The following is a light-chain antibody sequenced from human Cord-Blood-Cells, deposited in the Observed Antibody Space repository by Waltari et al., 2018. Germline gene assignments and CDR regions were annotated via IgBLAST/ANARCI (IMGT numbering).Light chain of an antibody. V-gene: IGLV3-21*03. J-gene: IGLJ2*01. CDR2: DDS. CDR3: EVWDSSSDVV. CDR1: NIGSKS. Sequence: SYVLTQPPSVSVAPGKTARITCGGNNIGSKSVHWYQQKPGQGPVLVVYDDSDRPTGCLERFSGSISGNRATLTISRVEDGDEADYYGEVWDSSSDVVFGGGTKLTVL.